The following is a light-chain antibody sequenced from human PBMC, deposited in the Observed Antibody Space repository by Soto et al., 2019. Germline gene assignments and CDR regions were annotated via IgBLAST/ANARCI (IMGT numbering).Light chain of an antibody. CDR1: SSNIGAGYD. Sequence: QSVLTQPPSVSGAQGQRVTISCTGSSSNIGAGYDVHWYQQLPGTAPKLLIYGNSNRPSGVPDRFSGSKSGTSASLAITGLQAEDEADYYCQSYASSLSVVFGGGTKLTVL. V-gene: IGLV1-40*01. CDR2: GNS. J-gene: IGLJ2*01. CDR3: QSYASSLSVV.